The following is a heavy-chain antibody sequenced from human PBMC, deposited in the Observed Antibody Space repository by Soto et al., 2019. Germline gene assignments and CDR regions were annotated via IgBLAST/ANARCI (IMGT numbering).Heavy chain of an antibody. D-gene: IGHD6-19*01. CDR1: GFTFDDYA. J-gene: IGHJ4*02. Sequence: EVQLVGSGGGLVQPGRSLRLSCAASGFTFDDYAMHWVRQAPGKGLEWVSGISWNSGSIGYADSVKGRFTISRDNAKNSLYLQMNSLRAEDTALYYCAKSQTSIAVAGTVYDYWGQGTLVTVSS. CDR3: AKSQTSIAVAGTVYDY. CDR2: ISWNSGSI. V-gene: IGHV3-9*01.